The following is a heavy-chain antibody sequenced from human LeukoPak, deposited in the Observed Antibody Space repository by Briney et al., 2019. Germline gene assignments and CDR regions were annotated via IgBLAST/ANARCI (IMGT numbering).Heavy chain of an antibody. CDR3: ARGGIAVAGTGWFDP. CDR1: GGSINSGTYY. Sequence: SETLSLTCTVSGGSINSGTYYWTWIRQPPGKGLEWIGSIYYSGSTYYNPSLKSRVTISVDTSKNQFSLKLSSVTAADTAVYYCARGGIAVAGTGWFDPWGQGTLVTVSS. J-gene: IGHJ5*02. V-gene: IGHV4-39*07. D-gene: IGHD6-19*01. CDR2: IYYSGST.